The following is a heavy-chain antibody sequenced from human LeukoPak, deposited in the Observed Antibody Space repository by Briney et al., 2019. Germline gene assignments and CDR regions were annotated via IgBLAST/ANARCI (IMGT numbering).Heavy chain of an antibody. V-gene: IGHV3-74*01. CDR1: GFTFSSYW. CDR3: ARHVRFEGVDY. D-gene: IGHD3-3*01. CDR2: IKSDGKT. J-gene: IGHJ4*02. Sequence: GGSLRLSCAASGFTFSSYWMHWVRQAPGKGLVWVSRIKSDGKTNYADSVKGRFTISRDNAKNSLFLQMNSLRAEDTAVYYCARHVRFEGVDYWGQGTLVTVSS.